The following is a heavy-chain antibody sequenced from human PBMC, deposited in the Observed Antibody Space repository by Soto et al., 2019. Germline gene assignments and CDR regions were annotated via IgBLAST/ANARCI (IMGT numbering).Heavy chain of an antibody. V-gene: IGHV4-4*02. CDR2: IYHSGST. CDR3: ARDRFRVAAGTSQGFDP. CDR1: SGSISSSNW. D-gene: IGHD6-13*01. Sequence: QVQLQESGPGLVKPSGTLSLTCAVSSGSISSSNWWSWVRQPPGKGLEWIGEIYHSGSTNYNPSLKSRVTISVDKSKNQFSLKLSSVTAADTAVYYCARDRFRVAAGTSQGFDPWGQGTLVTVSS. J-gene: IGHJ5*02.